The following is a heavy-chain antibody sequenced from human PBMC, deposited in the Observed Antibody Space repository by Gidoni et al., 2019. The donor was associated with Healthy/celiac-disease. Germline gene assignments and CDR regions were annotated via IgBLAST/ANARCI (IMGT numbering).Heavy chain of an antibody. CDR2: INHSGST. V-gene: IGHV4-34*01. J-gene: IGHJ4*02. CDR3: ARGAAANPPYYFDY. Sequence: QVQLQQWGAGLLKPSETLSLTCAVYGGSFSGYYWSWIRQPPGKGLEWIGEINHSGSTNYNPSLKSRVTISVDTSKNQFSLKLSSVTAADTAVYYCARGAAANPPYYFDYWGQGTLVTVSS. D-gene: IGHD5-18*01. CDR1: GGSFSGYY.